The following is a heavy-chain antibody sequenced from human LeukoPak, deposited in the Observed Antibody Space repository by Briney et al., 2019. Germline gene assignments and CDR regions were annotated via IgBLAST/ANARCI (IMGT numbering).Heavy chain of an antibody. CDR1: GFTFSSYA. J-gene: IGHJ4*02. CDR2: IKSKADGGTT. V-gene: IGHV3-15*01. Sequence: GGSLRLSCAASGFTFSSYAMSWVRQAPGKGLEWVGRIKSKADGGTTDYAAPVKGRFTISRDDSKNTLYLQMNSLKTEDTAVYYCTTDPSTYYYGSGSYYPVVYWGQGTLVTVSS. D-gene: IGHD3-10*01. CDR3: TTDPSTYYYGSGSYYPVVY.